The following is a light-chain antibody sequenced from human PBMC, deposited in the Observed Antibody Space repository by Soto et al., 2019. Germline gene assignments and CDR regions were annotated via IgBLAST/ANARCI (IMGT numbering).Light chain of an antibody. V-gene: IGKV3-15*01. Sequence: EIVMTQSPATLSVSPGERATLFCRASQSVGRTLAWYQQKPGQSPRLLVYGASTRANGTPARFSGSGSGTEFTLPISSLQSEDVAVYYCQQYNQWPPYTFGQGTKVEIK. CDR3: QQYNQWPPYT. CDR1: QSVGRT. CDR2: GAS. J-gene: IGKJ2*01.